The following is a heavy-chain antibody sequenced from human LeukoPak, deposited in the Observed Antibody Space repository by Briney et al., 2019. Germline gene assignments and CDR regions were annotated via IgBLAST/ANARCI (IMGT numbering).Heavy chain of an antibody. J-gene: IGHJ5*02. CDR1: GYNFIAYY. CDR3: ARGGTDTVTHWFDP. D-gene: IGHD1-1*01. V-gene: IGHV1-2*02. CDR2: IHPNSGGP. Sequence: VKVSYKASGYNFIAYYIHWVRQAPGQGLEWMGWIHPNSGGPNYAQQFQGRVTMTRDTSINTAYMELSRLRSDDTAVYYCARGGTDTVTHWFDPWGQGSRVTVSS.